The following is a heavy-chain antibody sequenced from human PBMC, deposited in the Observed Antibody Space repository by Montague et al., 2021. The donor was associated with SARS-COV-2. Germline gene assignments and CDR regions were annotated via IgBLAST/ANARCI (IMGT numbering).Heavy chain of an antibody. D-gene: IGHD1-26*01. V-gene: IGHV4-59*08. Sequence: SETLSLTCTVSGGSISGYYECWIRKCPGKGLERDGYMYYSGSATSNYSPTIRVRVSVDSAKRQYPLKLSAVSVADSAAYDCARHIPESGSYNWFDPWGQGTLVTVSS. CDR1: GGSISGYY. CDR2: MYYSGSA. CDR3: ARHIPESGSYNWFDP. J-gene: IGHJ5*02.